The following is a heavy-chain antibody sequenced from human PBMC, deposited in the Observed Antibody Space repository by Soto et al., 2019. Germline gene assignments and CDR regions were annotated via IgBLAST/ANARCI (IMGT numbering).Heavy chain of an antibody. D-gene: IGHD2-2*01. J-gene: IGHJ3*01. V-gene: IGHV3-33*01. CDR1: GFTFSHDG. CDR2: IWYHGVKT. Sequence: QVQLVDSGGGVVHTGKSLRLSCAASGFTFSHDGIHWVLQPPCTGLSWVAIIWYHGVKTYFADSVKGRFTISRDYSKNTLYLIRNSRRGDDTAVYYCARDSGVGAMHGDALDLWGQGTMVTVSS. CDR3: ARDSGVGAMHGDALDL.